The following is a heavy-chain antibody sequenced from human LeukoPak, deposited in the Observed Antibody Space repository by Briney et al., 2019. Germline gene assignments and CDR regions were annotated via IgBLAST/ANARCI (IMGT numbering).Heavy chain of an antibody. CDR1: GGSISSYY. CDR2: IYYSVST. J-gene: IGHJ5*02. V-gene: IGHV4-59*08. CDR3: AIYIGPHIAVAGTLNWIDP. D-gene: IGHD6-19*01. Sequence: SETLSLTCTLPGGSISSYYWSWIRPPPGKGLEWIGYIYYSVSTNYNPSLKSRVTISVDTSKNKFSLKLRSVTAGATAVYYCAIYIGPHIAVAGTLNWIDPWGQGTLVSVSS.